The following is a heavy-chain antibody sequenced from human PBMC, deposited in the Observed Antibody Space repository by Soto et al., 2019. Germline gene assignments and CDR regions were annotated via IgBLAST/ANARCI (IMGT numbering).Heavy chain of an antibody. CDR1: GGSISSSYYY. CDR2: VFYTGFT. V-gene: IGHV4-39*01. Sequence: SETLSPTCAVSGGSISSSYYYWAWLRQSPGKGPEWIGSVFYTGFTSYNPSLESRVSVSVDTSKSQFSLKLSAVTAADTAVYYCATSQKGYNWNYFDHWGQGALVTVS. CDR3: ATSQKGYNWNYFDH. J-gene: IGHJ4*02. D-gene: IGHD1-20*01.